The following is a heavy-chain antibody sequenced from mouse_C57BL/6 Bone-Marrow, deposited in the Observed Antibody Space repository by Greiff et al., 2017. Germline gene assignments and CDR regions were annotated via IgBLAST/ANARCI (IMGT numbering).Heavy chain of an antibody. CDR1: GYTFTSYG. J-gene: IGHJ3*01. Sequence: QVQLQQSGAELARPGASVKLSCKASGYTFTSYGISWVKQRTGQGLEWIGEIYPRSGNTYYNEKFKGKATLTADKSSSTAYMELRSLTSEDSAVYFCASPDYYGSSVAYWGQGTLVTVSA. V-gene: IGHV1-81*01. D-gene: IGHD1-1*01. CDR2: IYPRSGNT. CDR3: ASPDYYGSSVAY.